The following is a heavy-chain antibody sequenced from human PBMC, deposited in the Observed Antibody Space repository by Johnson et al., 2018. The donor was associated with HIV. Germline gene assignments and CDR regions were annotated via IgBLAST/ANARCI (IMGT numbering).Heavy chain of an antibody. CDR1: GFTFSSYW. CDR2: IKQDGSEK. D-gene: IGHD3-22*01. V-gene: IGHV3-7*01. CDR3: ARTRLELSSGYPDAFDI. Sequence: VQLVESGGGLVQPGGSLRLSCAASGFTFSSYWMSWVRQAPGKGLEWVANIKQDGSEKYYVDSVKGRFTISRDNAKNSLYLQMNSLRAEDTAVYYCARTRLELSSGYPDAFDIWGQVTMVTVSS. J-gene: IGHJ3*02.